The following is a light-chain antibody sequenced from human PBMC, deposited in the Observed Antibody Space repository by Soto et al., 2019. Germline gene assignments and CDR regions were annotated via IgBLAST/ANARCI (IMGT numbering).Light chain of an antibody. CDR2: GAS. Sequence: EIVLTQSPGTLSLSPGERATLSCRASQSVSSSYLGWYQQKPGQAPRLLIYGASGRATGIPDRFSGSGSGTGFSLTISRLEPEGFAVYYCQQYGGSPSFTFGPGTKVDIQ. J-gene: IGKJ3*01. V-gene: IGKV3-20*01. CDR1: QSVSSSY. CDR3: QQYGGSPSFT.